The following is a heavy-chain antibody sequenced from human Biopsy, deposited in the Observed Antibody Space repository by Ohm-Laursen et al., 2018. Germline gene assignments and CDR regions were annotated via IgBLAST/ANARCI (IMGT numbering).Heavy chain of an antibody. CDR2: ISDRGTT. V-gene: IGHV4-59*08. CDR1: GGSISSDY. J-gene: IGHJ5*02. CDR3: ARHPTGFWFDP. Sequence: SDTLSLTCTVSGGSISSDYWSWIRQSPRKGLEWIGHISDRGTTNYNPSLRGRVTISVDTSKKQFSLKVSSVTAAGTALYFCARHPTGFWFDPWGHGTLVTVSS.